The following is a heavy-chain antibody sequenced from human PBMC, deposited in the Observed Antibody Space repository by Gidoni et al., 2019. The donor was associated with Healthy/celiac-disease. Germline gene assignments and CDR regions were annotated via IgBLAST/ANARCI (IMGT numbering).Heavy chain of an antibody. J-gene: IGHJ6*02. V-gene: IGHV1-2*02. CDR3: ARGFSWYAGYGMDV. D-gene: IGHD6-13*01. Sequence: QVQLVQSGAEVKKPGASVKVSCTASGYPFTGYYLHWVRQAPGQGLEWMGWINPNSGGTNYAQKFQGRVTMTRDTSISTAYMELSRLRSDDTAVYYCARGFSWYAGYGMDVWGQGTTVTVSS. CDR1: GYPFTGYY. CDR2: INPNSGGT.